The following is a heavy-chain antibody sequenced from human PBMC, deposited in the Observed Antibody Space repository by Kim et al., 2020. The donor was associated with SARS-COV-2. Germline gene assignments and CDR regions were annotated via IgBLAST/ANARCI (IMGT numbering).Heavy chain of an antibody. CDR3: AALDAVQVPGGI. V-gene: IGHV3-7*01. J-gene: IGHJ4*02. D-gene: IGHD3-10*01. Sequence: CVDSLKGRCTMSRESAKNSLYLQMSSLRTEDTAIYYCAALDAVQVPGGIWGQGTLVTVSS.